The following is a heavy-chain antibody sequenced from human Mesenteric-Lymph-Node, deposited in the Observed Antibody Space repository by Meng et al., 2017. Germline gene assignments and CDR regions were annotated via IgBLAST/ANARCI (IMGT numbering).Heavy chain of an antibody. D-gene: IGHD6-19*01. J-gene: IGHJ4*02. CDR2: IYYSGST. V-gene: IGHV4-31*03. CDR1: GGSVSSGGYY. CDR3: ARVSSGWDYFNY. Sequence: LQESAPGLVKPSQTLSLTCPVSGGSVSSGGYYWTWIRQHPGKGLEWFGHIYYSGSTFYNPSLKRRVIISIDTSKNQFSLNLRSVTAADTAVYYCARVSSGWDYFNYWGQGTLVTVSS.